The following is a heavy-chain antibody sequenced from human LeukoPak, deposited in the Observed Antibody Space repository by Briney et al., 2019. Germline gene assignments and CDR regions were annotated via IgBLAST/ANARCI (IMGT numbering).Heavy chain of an antibody. V-gene: IGHV5-51*01. J-gene: IGHJ4*02. Sequence: GESLKISCKGSGYSFTSYWIGWVRQMPGKGLEWMGTIYPGDSDTRYSPSFQGQVTMSADKSLTTAYLQWSSLKASDTAMYYCATHRVWGPEYYFDYWGQGTLVTVSS. D-gene: IGHD3-16*01. CDR3: ATHRVWGPEYYFDY. CDR1: GYSFTSYW. CDR2: IYPGDSDT.